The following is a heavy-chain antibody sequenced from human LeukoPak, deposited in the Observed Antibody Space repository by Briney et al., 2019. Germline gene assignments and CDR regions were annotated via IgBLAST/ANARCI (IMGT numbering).Heavy chain of an antibody. CDR1: GFTFSNYY. CDR2: ISSSGSTI. V-gene: IGHV3-11*01. D-gene: IGHD6-13*01. Sequence: GGSLRLSCAASGFTFSNYYMSWIRQAPGKGLEWVSYISSSGSTIYYADSVKGRFTISRDNAKNSLYRQMNSLTAEDTAVYYCARGGKAASRLVHRMDAWGQGTTVTVSS. J-gene: IGHJ6*02. CDR3: ARGGKAASRLVHRMDA.